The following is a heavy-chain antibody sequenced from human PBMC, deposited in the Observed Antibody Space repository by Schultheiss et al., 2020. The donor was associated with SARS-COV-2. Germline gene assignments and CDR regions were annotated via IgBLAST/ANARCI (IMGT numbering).Heavy chain of an antibody. Sequence: GGSLRLSCAASGFTFSSYGMHWVRQAPGKGLEWVAVISYDGSNKYYADSVKGRFTISRDNSKNTLYLQMNSLRAEDTAVYYCAKDREYDFWSGYLGCCMDVWGQGTTVTVSS. CDR3: AKDREYDFWSGYLGCCMDV. V-gene: IGHV3-30*18. CDR1: GFTFSSYG. J-gene: IGHJ6*02. D-gene: IGHD3-3*01. CDR2: ISYDGSNK.